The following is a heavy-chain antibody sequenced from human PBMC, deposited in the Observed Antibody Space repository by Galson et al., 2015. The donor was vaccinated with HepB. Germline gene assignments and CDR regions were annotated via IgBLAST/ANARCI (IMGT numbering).Heavy chain of an antibody. CDR3: AKAPPGYSSRWYFLVY. D-gene: IGHD6-13*01. J-gene: IGHJ4*02. CDR2: ISGSGGST. Sequence: SLRLSCAASGFTFNNYAMCWVRQAPGKGLEWVSAISGSGGSTYYADSVRGRFTISRDNSKNTLYLQMNSLRDEDTAVYYCAKAPPGYSSRWYFLVYRGQGTLVTVSS. V-gene: IGHV3-23*01. CDR1: GFTFNNYA.